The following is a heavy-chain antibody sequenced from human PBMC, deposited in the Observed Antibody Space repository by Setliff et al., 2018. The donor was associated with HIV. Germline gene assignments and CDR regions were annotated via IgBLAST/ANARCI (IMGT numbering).Heavy chain of an antibody. Sequence: SETLSLTCTVSGGSIGVDCWSWIRQPPGKGLEWIGYIYSNGITRYNPSLKSRVTISLDTSKIEFSLTLKSVTAADTAIYYCARLPRGPWRWDYWGQGMLVTISS. CDR2: IYSNGIT. J-gene: IGHJ4*02. CDR1: GGSIGVDC. D-gene: IGHD5-12*01. CDR3: ARLPRGPWRWDY. V-gene: IGHV4-4*09.